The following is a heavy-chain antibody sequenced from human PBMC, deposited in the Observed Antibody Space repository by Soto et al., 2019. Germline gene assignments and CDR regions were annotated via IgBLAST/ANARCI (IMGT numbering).Heavy chain of an antibody. CDR1: DFSLSDYW. CDR2: ISVDGRDT. V-gene: IGHV3-74*03. J-gene: IGHJ4*01. Sequence: GTLRLSCAASDFSLSDYWMHWVRQVPGKGLLWVSRISVDGRDTTYADSVKGRFTISRDNAKNTLYLQMDSLRAEDTAVYYCVTAPAEMSIDFWGDGSLISGSS. CDR3: VTAPAEMSIDF.